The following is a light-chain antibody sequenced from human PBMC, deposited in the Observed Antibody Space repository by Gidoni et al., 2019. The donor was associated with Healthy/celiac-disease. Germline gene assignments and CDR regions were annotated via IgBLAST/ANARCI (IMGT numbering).Light chain of an antibody. CDR3: QQYNNCPPLT. CDR2: GAS. J-gene: IGKJ4*01. V-gene: IGKV3-15*01. CDR1: QSVSSN. Sequence: EIVMTQSPATLSVSPGERATRSCRASQSVSSNLAWYQQKPGQAPRLLIYGASTRATGIPARFSGSGSGTEFTLTISSLQSEDFAVYYCQQYNNCPPLTFGGGTKVEIK.